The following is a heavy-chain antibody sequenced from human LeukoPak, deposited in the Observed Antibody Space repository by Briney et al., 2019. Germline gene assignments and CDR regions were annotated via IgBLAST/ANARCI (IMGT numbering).Heavy chain of an antibody. D-gene: IGHD4/OR15-4a*01. V-gene: IGHV3-74*01. CDR2: INFDGSST. CDR1: GFTLSNYW. CDR3: ARANAFDY. Sequence: GGSLRLSCAASGFTLSNYWMHWVRQVPGEGLVWVSLINFDGSSTNYADSVKGRFTISRDNAKNTLYLQMSSRRVEDTAVYSCARANAFDYWGQGTLVTVSS. J-gene: IGHJ4*02.